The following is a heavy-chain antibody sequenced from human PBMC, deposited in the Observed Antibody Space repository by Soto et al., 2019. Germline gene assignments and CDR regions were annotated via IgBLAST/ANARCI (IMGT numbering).Heavy chain of an antibody. CDR2: IYSGGTT. V-gene: IGHV3-53*01. J-gene: IGHJ6*02. CDR1: GFTVSSNF. D-gene: IGHD3-3*01. Sequence: GGSLRLSCAASGFTVSSNFMSWVRQAPGKGLEWVSVIYSGGTTYYADSVKGRFTISRENSNNTLYLQMNSLRAEDTAVYYCARYDFWSGYGGRVDVWGQGTTVTVSS. CDR3: ARYDFWSGYGGRVDV.